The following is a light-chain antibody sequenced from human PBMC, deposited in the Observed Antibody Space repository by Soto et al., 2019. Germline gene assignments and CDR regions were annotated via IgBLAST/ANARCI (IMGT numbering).Light chain of an antibody. Sequence: TVLRQSPSTLSFSPCQRSTLSCSPRQNHSSNLTVCYQQHPGQDPRSLLICASSRTTSSTARCSSSGSGTEFTLTINSLEPDDDLVYYCQQRDSWPITFGQGTRLEIK. CDR1: QNHSSNL. CDR3: QQRDSWPIT. V-gene: IGKV3D-20*02. J-gene: IGKJ5*01. CDR2: CAS.